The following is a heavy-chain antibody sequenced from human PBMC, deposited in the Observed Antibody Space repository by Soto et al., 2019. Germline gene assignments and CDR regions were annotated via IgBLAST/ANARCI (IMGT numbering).Heavy chain of an antibody. Sequence: QVLLVQSGDDVKKPGASVKVSCKASGYRFPNYGITWVRQAPGQGLEWLGWISGNNDNINYIQQLQGRVTLTTDTSSSTTYMELRNLRSDDTAVYYCALGWGYSETYYYYYGMDVWGQGTTVTVSS. CDR3: ALGWGYSETYYYYYGMDV. CDR2: ISGNNDNI. J-gene: IGHJ6*02. D-gene: IGHD3-22*01. CDR1: GYRFPNYG. V-gene: IGHV1-18*01.